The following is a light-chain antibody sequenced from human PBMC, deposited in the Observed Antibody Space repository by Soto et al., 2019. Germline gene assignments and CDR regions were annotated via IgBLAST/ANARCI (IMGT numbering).Light chain of an antibody. Sequence: EIVSTQPPGTLSLSPGERATLSCSASHSTDTNSLAWYQQKPGQAPRLLIYGASSRATGIPDRFSGSGSGTDFTLTISRLEPEDFAVYYCQQYGTSPLTFGGGTKVDNK. J-gene: IGKJ4*01. V-gene: IGKV3-20*01. CDR3: QQYGTSPLT. CDR1: HSTDTNS. CDR2: GAS.